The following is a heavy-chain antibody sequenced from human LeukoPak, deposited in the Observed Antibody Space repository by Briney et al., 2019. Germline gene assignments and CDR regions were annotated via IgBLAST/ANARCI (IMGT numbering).Heavy chain of an antibody. J-gene: IGHJ4*02. Sequence: ASVKVSCKASGYTFTGYYMHWVRQAPGQGLEWMGWINPNSGGTNYAQKLQGRVTMTRDTSISTAHMELSRLRSDDTAVYYCARDQSSSTPFIDYWGQGTLVTVSS. CDR1: GYTFTGYY. CDR3: ARDQSSSTPFIDY. CDR2: INPNSGGT. V-gene: IGHV1-2*02. D-gene: IGHD6-6*01.